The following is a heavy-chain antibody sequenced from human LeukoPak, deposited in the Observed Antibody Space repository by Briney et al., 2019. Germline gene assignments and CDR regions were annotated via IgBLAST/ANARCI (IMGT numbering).Heavy chain of an antibody. J-gene: IGHJ5*02. CDR3: ARRYSSSWYVGFFDP. V-gene: IGHV4-59*08. CDR1: GASIRNYY. D-gene: IGHD6-13*01. CDR2: IYYSGST. Sequence: SETLSLTCTVSGASIRNYYWSWLRQSPGKGLEGIGYIYYSGSTNYNPSLESRVAMSVDTSKNQFSLRLSSVTAADTAIYYCARRYSSSWYVGFFDPWGQGTLVTVSS.